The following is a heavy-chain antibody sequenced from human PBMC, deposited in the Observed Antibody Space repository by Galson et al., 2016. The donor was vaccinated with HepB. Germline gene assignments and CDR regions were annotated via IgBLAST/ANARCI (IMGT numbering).Heavy chain of an antibody. Sequence: SLRLSCAASGFTFDDYAMHWVRQPPGKGLEWVASISWNSDSIGSADSVKGRFTISRDNAKNSLYLEMNSLRPEDTALYYCAKDFGDYYGSGTFLTYFDFWGHGTRVTVSS. J-gene: IGHJ4*01. V-gene: IGHV3-9*01. CDR2: ISWNSDSI. D-gene: IGHD3-10*01. CDR3: AKDFGDYYGSGTFLTYFDF. CDR1: GFTFDDYA.